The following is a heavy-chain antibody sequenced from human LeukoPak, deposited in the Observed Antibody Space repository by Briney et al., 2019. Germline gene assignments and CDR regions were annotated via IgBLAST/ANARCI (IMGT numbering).Heavy chain of an antibody. V-gene: IGHV1-2*02. CDR3: ARDHQVDYLSGGFDP. D-gene: IGHD3/OR15-3a*01. J-gene: IGHJ5*02. CDR1: GYTFTDYY. CDR2: IIPNSGGT. Sequence: GASVKVSCKTSGYTFTDYYLHWVRQAPGQGLEWMGWIIPNSGGTNYAQKFQGRVTMTRDTSISTAYMELSRLRSDDTAVYYCARDHQVDYLSGGFDPWGQGTLVTVSS.